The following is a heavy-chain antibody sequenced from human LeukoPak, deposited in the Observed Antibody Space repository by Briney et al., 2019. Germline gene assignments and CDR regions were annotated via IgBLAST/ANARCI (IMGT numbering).Heavy chain of an antibody. CDR1: GFTFDDYA. Sequence: PGRSLRLSCAASGFTFDDYAMHWVRQAPGKGLEWVSGISWNSGSIGYADSVKGRFTISRDNAKNSLYLQMNSLRAEDTALYYCAKDMSAGSGVGGEWLLSLPAYGMDVWGQGTTVTVSS. J-gene: IGHJ6*02. D-gene: IGHD3-3*01. CDR2: ISWNSGSI. CDR3: AKDMSAGSGVGGEWLLSLPAYGMDV. V-gene: IGHV3-9*01.